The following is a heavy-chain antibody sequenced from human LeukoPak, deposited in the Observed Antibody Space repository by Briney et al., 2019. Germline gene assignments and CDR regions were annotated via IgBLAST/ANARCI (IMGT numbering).Heavy chain of an antibody. V-gene: IGHV1-18*01. CDR2: ISAYNGNT. CDR1: GYTFTSYG. Sequence: ASVKVSCKASGYTFTSYGISWVRQAPGQGLECMGWISAYNGNTNYAQKLQGRVTMTTDTSTSTAYMELRSLRSDDTAVYYCARGHCGGDCYTYYYYYYGMDVWGQGTTVTVSS. D-gene: IGHD2-21*02. CDR3: ARGHCGGDCYTYYYYYYGMDV. J-gene: IGHJ6*02.